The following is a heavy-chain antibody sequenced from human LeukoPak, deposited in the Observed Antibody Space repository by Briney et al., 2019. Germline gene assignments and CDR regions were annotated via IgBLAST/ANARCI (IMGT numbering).Heavy chain of an antibody. CDR2: IYSGGST. D-gene: IGHD6-19*01. J-gene: IGHJ4*02. CDR3: ARDGGWYYFDY. Sequence: QPGGSLRLSCAPSGFTVRSNYMNWVRQAPGKGPEWVSVIYSGGSTFYADSVKGRFTTSRDNSKNTLYLQMNSLRAEDTAVYYCARDGGWYYFDYWGQGTLVTVSS. V-gene: IGHV3-66*01. CDR1: GFTVRSNY.